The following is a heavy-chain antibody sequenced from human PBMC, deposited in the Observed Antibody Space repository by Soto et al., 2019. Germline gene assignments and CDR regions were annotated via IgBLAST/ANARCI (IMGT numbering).Heavy chain of an antibody. V-gene: IGHV1-18*04. CDR2: ISAYNGNT. Sequence: ASVKVSCKASGYTFTSYGISWVRQAPGQGLEWMGWISAYNGNTNYAQKLQGRVTMTTDTSTSTAYMELSSLRDEDTAIYYCARDRWNMAVDGTGNYYYGMDVWGQGTTVTVSS. CDR1: GYTFTSYG. J-gene: IGHJ6*02. CDR3: ARDRWNMAVDGTGNYYYGMDV. D-gene: IGHD6-19*01.